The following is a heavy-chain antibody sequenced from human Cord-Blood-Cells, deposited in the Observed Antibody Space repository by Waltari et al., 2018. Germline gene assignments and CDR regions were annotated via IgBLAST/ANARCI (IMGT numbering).Heavy chain of an antibody. D-gene: IGHD2-2*01. Sequence: QVQLQQWGAGLLKPSETLSLTCAVYGGSFSGYYWSWIRQPPGKGLEWIGEINHSGSTNYNPSLKSRVTISVDTSKNQFSLKLSSVTAADTAVYYCARVCCSSTGCQLATVTTCSWFDPWGQGTLVTVSS. V-gene: IGHV4-34*01. CDR2: INHSGST. CDR1: GGSFSGYY. CDR3: ARVCCSSTGCQLATVTTCSWFDP. J-gene: IGHJ5*02.